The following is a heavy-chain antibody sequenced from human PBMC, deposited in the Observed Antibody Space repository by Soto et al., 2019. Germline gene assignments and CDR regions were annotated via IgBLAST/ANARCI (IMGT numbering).Heavy chain of an antibody. Sequence: GGSLRLSCAASGFTFSSYWMSWVRQAPGKGLEWVANIKQDGSEKYYVDSVKGRFTISRDNAKNSLYLQMNSLRAEDTAVYYCARELMYYYYGMDVWGQGTTVTVSS. D-gene: IGHD2-8*01. CDR1: GFTFSSYW. V-gene: IGHV3-7*04. CDR3: ARELMYYYYGMDV. J-gene: IGHJ6*02. CDR2: IKQDGSEK.